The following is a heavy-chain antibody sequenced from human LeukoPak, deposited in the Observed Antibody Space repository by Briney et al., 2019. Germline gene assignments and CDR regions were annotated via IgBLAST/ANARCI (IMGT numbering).Heavy chain of an antibody. Sequence: PSETLSLTCTVSGGSISNYYWTWIRQPPGKGLEWIGFVYYTGSTNYNPSLKSRVTISLDTSKNQFSLQLNSVTAADTAVYYCARAGYSYGTGYYFDYWGQGTLVTVSS. V-gene: IGHV4-59*01. CDR2: VYYTGST. CDR1: GGSISNYY. D-gene: IGHD5-18*01. J-gene: IGHJ4*02. CDR3: ARAGYSYGTGYYFDY.